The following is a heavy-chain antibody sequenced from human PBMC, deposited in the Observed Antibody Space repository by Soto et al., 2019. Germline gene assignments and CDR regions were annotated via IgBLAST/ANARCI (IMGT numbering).Heavy chain of an antibody. Sequence: GASVKLSCKASGGTFSSYAISWVRQAPGQGLEWMGGIIPIFGTANYAQKFQGRVTITADESTSTAYMELSSLRSEDTAVYYCASGRRSYYYDSSGHPPYSYYYYYGMDVWGQGTTVTVSS. CDR2: IIPIFGTA. CDR3: ASGRRSYYYDSSGHPPYSYYYYYGMDV. J-gene: IGHJ6*02. D-gene: IGHD3-22*01. CDR1: GGTFSSYA. V-gene: IGHV1-69*13.